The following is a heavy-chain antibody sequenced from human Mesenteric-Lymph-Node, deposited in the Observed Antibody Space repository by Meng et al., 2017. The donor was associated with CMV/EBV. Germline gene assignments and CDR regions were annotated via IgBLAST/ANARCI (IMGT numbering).Heavy chain of an antibody. CDR2: INPDSGVT. CDR3: ARETKYSSGWGDFYYYGMDV. J-gene: IGHJ6*02. Sequence: ASVKVSCKASGYTFTTYAITWVRQAPGQGLEWMGWINPDSGVTSNAQNFQGRVTITRDTSISTAYMELSRLRSDDSAIYYCARETKYSSGWGDFYYYGMDVWGQGTTVTVSS. V-gene: IGHV1-2*02. CDR1: GYTFTTYA. D-gene: IGHD6-19*01.